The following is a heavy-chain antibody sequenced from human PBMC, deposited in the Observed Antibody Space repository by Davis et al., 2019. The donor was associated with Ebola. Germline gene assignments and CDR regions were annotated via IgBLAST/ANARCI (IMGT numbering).Heavy chain of an antibody. CDR2: ISSSGSTI. CDR1: GFTFSSYS. J-gene: IGHJ6*04. D-gene: IGHD6-19*01. CDR3: AKDSSTQYYYYYGMDV. V-gene: IGHV3-48*02. Sequence: GGSLRLSCAASGFTFSSYSMNWVRQAPGKGLEWVSYISSSGSTIYYADSVKGRFTISRDNAKNSLYLQMNSLRDEDTAVYYCAKDSSTQYYYYYGMDVWGKGTTVTVSS.